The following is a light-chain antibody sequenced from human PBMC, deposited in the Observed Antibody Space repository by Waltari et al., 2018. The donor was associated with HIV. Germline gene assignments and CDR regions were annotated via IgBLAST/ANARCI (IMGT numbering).Light chain of an antibody. CDR2: LDIDGSH. V-gene: IGLV4-69*01. CDR3: QAWGTGIRV. Sequence: QLLLTQPPSASASLGASVKLTCTLSSGHSNYAIAWHQQQPGKGPRYWMKLDIDGSHTRGDGVPDRFSGSTSGADHYLTISSLQSEDEADYYCQAWGTGIRVFGGGTKLTVL. CDR1: SGHSNYA. J-gene: IGLJ3*02.